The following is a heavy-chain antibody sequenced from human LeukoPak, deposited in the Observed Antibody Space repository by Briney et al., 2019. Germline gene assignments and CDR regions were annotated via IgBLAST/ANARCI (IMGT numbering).Heavy chain of an antibody. D-gene: IGHD5-18*01. Sequence: GGSLRLSCAASGFTVSSNYMSWVRQAPGKGLEWVSGITGTGGSTYYVDSVKGRFTISRDNSKNTLYLQLNSLRAEDTAVYYCAKAVTGYWYYDLWGRGTLVTVSS. CDR2: ITGTGGST. J-gene: IGHJ2*01. CDR3: AKAVTGYWYYDL. V-gene: IGHV3-23*01. CDR1: GFTVSSNY.